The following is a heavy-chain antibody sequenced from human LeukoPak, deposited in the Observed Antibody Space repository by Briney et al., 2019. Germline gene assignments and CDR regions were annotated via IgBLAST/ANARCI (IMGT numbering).Heavy chain of an antibody. CDR1: GFTFSSYW. CDR2: IDSAGSNT. J-gene: IGHJ4*02. V-gene: IGHV3-74*01. Sequence: GGSLRLSCATSGFTFSSYWMHWVRQAPGKGLVWVSCIDSAGSNTYYADSVKGRFTISRDNAKNTLYLQMNSLRAEDTAVYYCTRDTQSHFDYWGQGTLVTVSS. CDR3: TRDTQSHFDY.